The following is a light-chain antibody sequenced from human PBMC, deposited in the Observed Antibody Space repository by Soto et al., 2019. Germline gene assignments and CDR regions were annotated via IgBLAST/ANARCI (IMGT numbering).Light chain of an antibody. V-gene: IGKV1-39*01. Sequence: DIQLTQSPSSLSASVGDRVSITCRTSQTISTYLNWYHHRPGHAPKLLIYSISNLQSGVPSRFSGGGAGTEFTLTISRLEPEDSAVYYCQQYGSSPTFGGGTKVKIK. CDR3: QQYGSSPT. CDR1: QTISTY. J-gene: IGKJ4*01. CDR2: SIS.